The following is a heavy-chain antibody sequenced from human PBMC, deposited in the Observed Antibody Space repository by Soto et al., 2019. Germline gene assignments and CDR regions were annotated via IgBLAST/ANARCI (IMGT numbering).Heavy chain of an antibody. J-gene: IGHJ5*02. V-gene: IGHV1-2*02. CDR2: INAHSGGT. CDR1: GFSFTGYY. CDR3: AKDLTRQLAYWLDL. Sequence: ASVRVSCKASGFSFTGYYIDWLRQAPGQGLEWMGWINAHSGGTEYAQKFQGRVTLTRDTPIATAYLTLTSLTSDDTALYYCAKDLTRQLAYWLDLRGQGTQDTV. D-gene: IGHD6-6*01.